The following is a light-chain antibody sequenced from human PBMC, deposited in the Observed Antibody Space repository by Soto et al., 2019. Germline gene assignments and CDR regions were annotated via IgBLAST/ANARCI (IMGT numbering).Light chain of an antibody. CDR3: QKYNTAPLT. V-gene: IGKV1-27*01. CDR1: QGIGNY. Sequence: DIQMTQSPLSLSASVGDRVTITCRASQGIGNYLAWFQQKPGRVPKLLVYGASALQTGVPSRFSGSGSGTEFNFTISSLQPEDVATYYCQKYNTAPLTFGGGTKVNIK. CDR2: GAS. J-gene: IGKJ4*01.